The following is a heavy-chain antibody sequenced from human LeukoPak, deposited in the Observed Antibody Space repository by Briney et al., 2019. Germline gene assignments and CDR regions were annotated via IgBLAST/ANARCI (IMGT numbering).Heavy chain of an antibody. D-gene: IGHD2-15*01. J-gene: IGHJ4*02. CDR3: AREKGYCSGGSCYYFDY. CDR1: GFTFSNYE. V-gene: IGHV3-48*03. CDR2: ISSGSVNI. Sequence: GGSLRLSCAASGFTFSNYEFNWVRQAPGKGLEWVSYISSGSVNIYYADSVKGRFSVSRDNARNSLYLQLSSLRAEDTAVYYCAREKGYCSGGSCYYFDYWGQGTLVTVTS.